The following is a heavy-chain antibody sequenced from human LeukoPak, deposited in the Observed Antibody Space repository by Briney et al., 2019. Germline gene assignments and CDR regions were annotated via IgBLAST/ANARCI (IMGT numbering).Heavy chain of an antibody. CDR1: GGSIGSYY. J-gene: IGHJ4*02. Sequence: SETLSLTCTVSGGSIGSYYWSWIRQPPGKGLEWIGYIYYSGSTNYNPSLKSRVTISVDTSKNQFSLKLSSVTAADTAVYYCARGAPLNYYDSSGFFDYWGQGTLVTVSS. D-gene: IGHD3-22*01. CDR3: ARGAPLNYYDSSGFFDY. V-gene: IGHV4-59*08. CDR2: IYYSGST.